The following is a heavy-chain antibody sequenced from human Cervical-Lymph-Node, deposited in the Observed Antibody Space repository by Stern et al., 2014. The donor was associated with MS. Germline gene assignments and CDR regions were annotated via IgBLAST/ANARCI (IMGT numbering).Heavy chain of an antibody. CDR3: ARAGSSSGGDNWFDP. D-gene: IGHD6-6*01. Sequence: VHLVESGAEVKKPGASVKVSCKASGYTFTSYAMHWVRQAPGQRLEWMGWINAGNGNTKYSQKFQGRVTITRDTSASTAYMELSSLRSEDTAVYYCARAGSSSGGDNWFDPWGQGTLVTVSS. CDR1: GYTFTSYA. J-gene: IGHJ5*02. CDR2: INAGNGNT. V-gene: IGHV1-3*01.